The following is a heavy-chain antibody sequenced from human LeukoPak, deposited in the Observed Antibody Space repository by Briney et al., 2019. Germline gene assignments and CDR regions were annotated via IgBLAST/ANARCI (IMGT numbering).Heavy chain of an antibody. CDR3: ARASSKQLAGYLPDGFDI. CDR1: GFTFTSYW. V-gene: IGHV3-74*01. J-gene: IGHJ3*02. D-gene: IGHD3-9*01. Sequence: GGSLRLSCAASGFTFTSYWMHWVRQAPGKGLVWVSRINSDGSSISYADSVKGRFTISRDNAKNTLYLQMNSLRADDAAVYYCARASSKQLAGYLPDGFDIWGQGTMVTVSS. CDR2: INSDGSSI.